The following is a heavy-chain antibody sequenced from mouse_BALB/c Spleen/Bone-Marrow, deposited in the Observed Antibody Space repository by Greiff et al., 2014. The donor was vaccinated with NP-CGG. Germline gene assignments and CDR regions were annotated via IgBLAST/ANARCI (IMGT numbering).Heavy chain of an antibody. CDR1: GFTFSDYY. D-gene: IGHD2-10*02. J-gene: IGHJ4*01. CDR3: ARSGERYGAMDY. Sequence: EVQGVESGGGLVKPGGSLKLSCAASGFTFSDYYMYWVRQTPEKRLEWVATISDGGGYTYYPDSVWGRFTISRDNAKNNLYLQRSSLKSEDTAMYYCARSGERYGAMDYWGQGTSVTVFS. CDR2: ISDGGGYT. V-gene: IGHV5-4*02.